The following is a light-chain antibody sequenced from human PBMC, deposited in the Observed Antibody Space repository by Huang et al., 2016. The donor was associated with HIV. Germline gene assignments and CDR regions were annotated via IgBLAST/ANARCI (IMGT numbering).Light chain of an antibody. CDR2: AAS. CDR1: EVIGTF. Sequence: DRVTITCRASEVIGTFLNWYQQKPGKAPTLLIYAASNLPSGVPSRFSGTGSATYFTLTISSLQPEDFATYYCQQSYGIPRTFGLGTKVEV. V-gene: IGKV1-39*01. J-gene: IGKJ1*01. CDR3: QQSYGIPRT.